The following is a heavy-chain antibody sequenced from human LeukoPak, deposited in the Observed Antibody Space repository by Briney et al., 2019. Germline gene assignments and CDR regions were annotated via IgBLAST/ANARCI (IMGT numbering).Heavy chain of an antibody. CDR2: ISASGGST. CDR3: AKVPSYTVFSYYGMHI. CDR1: GFTFSSDA. V-gene: IGHV3-23*01. J-gene: IGHJ6*02. Sequence: GGSLRLSCAGSGFTFSSDAMSWVRQAPGKGLEWVSGISASGGSTYYADSVKGRFTISRDNSKNTLYLQMNSLRVEDTALYYCAKVPSYTVFSYYGMHIWGQGTTVTVSS. D-gene: IGHD2-2*02.